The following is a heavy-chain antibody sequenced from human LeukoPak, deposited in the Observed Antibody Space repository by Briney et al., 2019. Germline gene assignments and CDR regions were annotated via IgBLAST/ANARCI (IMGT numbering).Heavy chain of an antibody. CDR1: GYTFTSYD. CDR2: MNPNSGNT. Sequence: APVKVSCKASGYTFTSYDINWVRQATGQGLEWMGWMNPNSGNTGYAQKFQGRVTMTRNTSISTAYMELSSLRSEDTAVYYCARFSSSWYNYWFDPWGQGTLVTVSS. V-gene: IGHV1-8*01. D-gene: IGHD6-13*01. CDR3: ARFSSSWYNYWFDP. J-gene: IGHJ5*02.